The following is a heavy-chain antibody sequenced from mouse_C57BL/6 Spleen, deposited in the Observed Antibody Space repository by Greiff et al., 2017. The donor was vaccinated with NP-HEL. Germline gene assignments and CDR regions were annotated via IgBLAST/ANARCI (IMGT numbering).Heavy chain of an antibody. CDR3: ARGGYYSGSRPHSSDY. CDR2: INPSTGGT. CDR1: GYSFTGYY. J-gene: IGHJ2*01. V-gene: IGHV1-42*01. Sequence: VQLQQSGPELVKPGASVKISCKASGYSFTGYYMNWVKQSPEKSLEWIGEINPSTGGTTYNQKFKAKATLTVDKSSSTAYMQLKSLTSEDSAVHYSARGGYYSGSRPHSSDYCGQDTTLTDSP. D-gene: IGHD1-1*01.